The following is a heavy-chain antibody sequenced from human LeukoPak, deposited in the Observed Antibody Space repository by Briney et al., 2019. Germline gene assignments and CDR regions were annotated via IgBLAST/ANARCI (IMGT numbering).Heavy chain of an antibody. D-gene: IGHD3-9*01. CDR2: ISGSGAST. J-gene: IGHJ4*02. V-gene: IGHV3-23*01. Sequence: GGSLRLSCAASGFTFSTYGMSWVRQAPGKGLEWVSSISGSGASTYYADSVKGRFTISRDNSKNTLYLQMNSLRAEDTAVYYCANLHYDILTGYIYYFDYWSQGTLVTVSS. CDR3: ANLHYDILTGYIYYFDY. CDR1: GFTFSTYG.